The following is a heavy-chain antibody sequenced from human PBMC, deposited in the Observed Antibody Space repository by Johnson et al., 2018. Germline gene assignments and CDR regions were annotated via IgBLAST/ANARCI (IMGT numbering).Heavy chain of an antibody. V-gene: IGHV4-34*01. CDR3: ARGSGYDYYYKYYSMDV. D-gene: IGHD5-12*01. Sequence: QVQLQQWGAGLLKPSESLSLNCAVYAGSFRGYYWSWIRQPPGKGLEWMGEINHSGSTNYNPSLKSRVTISVDTSKNHFPLKLNSVTAADTAVYYCARGSGYDYYYKYYSMDVWGQGTTVTVSS. CDR1: AGSFRGYY. CDR2: INHSGST. J-gene: IGHJ6*02.